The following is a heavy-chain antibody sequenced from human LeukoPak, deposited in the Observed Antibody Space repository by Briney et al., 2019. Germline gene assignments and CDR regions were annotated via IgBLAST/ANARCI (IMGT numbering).Heavy chain of an antibody. V-gene: IGHV1-69*13. D-gene: IGHD3-10*01. CDR2: IIPIFGTA. Sequence: SSVKVSCKASGGTFRSYAISWVRQAPGQGLEWMGRIIPIFGTANYAQKFQGRVTITADDSTSTPYMELSILRSEDTAGYYCARVRYYGSGISHYDYYYYYYIDVWGKGTTVTISS. J-gene: IGHJ6*03. CDR1: GGTFRSYA. CDR3: ARVRYYGSGISHYDYYYYYYIDV.